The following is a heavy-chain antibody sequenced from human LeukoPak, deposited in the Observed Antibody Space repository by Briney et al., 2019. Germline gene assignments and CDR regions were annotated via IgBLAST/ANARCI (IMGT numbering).Heavy chain of an antibody. CDR2: IRYDGNNK. J-gene: IGHJ3*02. V-gene: IGHV3-30*02. CDR1: GFTLSSYG. Sequence: GESLRLSCAASGFTLSSYGMHWVRQAPAKGLEWVAFIRYDGNNKYYADSVKGRFTISRDNSKNTLYLQMNSLRAEDTAVYYCAKSSRGSSGWFDAFDIWGQGTMVTVSS. D-gene: IGHD6-19*01. CDR3: AKSSRGSSGWFDAFDI.